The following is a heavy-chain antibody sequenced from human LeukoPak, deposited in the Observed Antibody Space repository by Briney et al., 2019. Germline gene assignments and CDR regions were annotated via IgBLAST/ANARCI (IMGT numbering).Heavy chain of an antibody. CDR3: ARLTRGGSYCYYYYYMDV. J-gene: IGHJ6*03. Sequence: PSETLSLTCTVSGGSISSSSYYWGWIRQPPGKGLEWIGSIYYSGSTYYNPSLKSRVTISVDTSKNQFSLKLSSVTAADTAVYYCARLTRGGSYCYYYYYMDVWGKGTTVTVSS. V-gene: IGHV4-39*01. CDR1: GGSISSSSYY. CDR2: IYYSGST. D-gene: IGHD1-26*01.